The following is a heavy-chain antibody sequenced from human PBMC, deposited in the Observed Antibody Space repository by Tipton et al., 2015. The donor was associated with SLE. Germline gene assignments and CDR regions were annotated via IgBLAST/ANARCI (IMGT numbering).Heavy chain of an antibody. CDR1: GGSISSHY. Sequence: TLSLTCTVSGGSISSHYWSWIRQPPGKGLEWIGSIYHSGSTYYNPSLKSRVTISVDTSKNQFSLKLSSVTAADTAVYYCARVRVVVVAPHFDYWGQGTLVTVSS. CDR2: IYHSGST. D-gene: IGHD2-15*01. J-gene: IGHJ4*02. CDR3: ARVRVVVVAPHFDY. V-gene: IGHV4-38-2*02.